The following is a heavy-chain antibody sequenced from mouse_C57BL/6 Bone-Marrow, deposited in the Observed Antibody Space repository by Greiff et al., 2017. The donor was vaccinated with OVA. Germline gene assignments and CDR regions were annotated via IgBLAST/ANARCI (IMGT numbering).Heavy chain of an antibody. V-gene: IGHV1-7*01. CDR2: INPSSGYT. J-gene: IGHJ4*01. Sequence: QVQLQQSGAELAKPGASVKLSCKASGYTFTSYWMHWVKQRPGQGLEWIGYINPSSGYTKYNQKFKDKATFTADKSSSTAYMQLSSLTYEDSAVYYCARVESNPYAMDYWGQGTSVTVSS. CDR3: ARVESNPYAMDY. CDR1: GYTFTSYW. D-gene: IGHD2-5*01.